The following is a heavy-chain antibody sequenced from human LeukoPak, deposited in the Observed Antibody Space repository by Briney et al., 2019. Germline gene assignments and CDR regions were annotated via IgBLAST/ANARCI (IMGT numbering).Heavy chain of an antibody. D-gene: IGHD6-13*01. V-gene: IGHV3-21*01. CDR3: ARDLVPAAAPNWFDP. J-gene: IGHJ5*02. Sequence: GGTLRLSCAASGFTFSSYGMSWVRQAPGKGLEWVSSISSSSSYIYYADSVKGRFTISRDNAKNSLYLQMNSLRAEDTAVYYCARDLVPAAAPNWFDPWGQGTLVTVSS. CDR1: GFTFSSYG. CDR2: ISSSSSYI.